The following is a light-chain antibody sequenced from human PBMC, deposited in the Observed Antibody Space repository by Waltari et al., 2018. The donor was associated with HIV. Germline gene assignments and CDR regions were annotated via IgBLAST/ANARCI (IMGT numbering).Light chain of an antibody. Sequence: QPVLTHLPSFSRAPGQRATFSCTGTSPHIGACYDVPWYQQSPGTAPKLLIYGNSKRPSGVPDRFSGSKSGTSASLAITGLQAEDEADYYCQSYDSNLSGVFGGGTKLTVL. V-gene: IGLV1-40*01. CDR3: QSYDSNLSGV. CDR1: SPHIGACYD. CDR2: GNS. J-gene: IGLJ2*01.